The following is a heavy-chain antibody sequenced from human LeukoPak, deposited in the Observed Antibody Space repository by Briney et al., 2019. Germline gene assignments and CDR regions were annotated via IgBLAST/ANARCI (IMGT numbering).Heavy chain of an antibody. Sequence: SQTLSLTCTVSGGSISSGGYFWSWIRHHPGEGLGWIGYISYSGSTYYNPSLKSRVTISVDTSKNQFSLKLSSVSAADTAVYYCASAPYSSSSVDYWGQGTLVTVSS. D-gene: IGHD6-6*01. CDR3: ASAPYSSSSVDY. V-gene: IGHV4-31*03. CDR1: GGSISSGGYF. J-gene: IGHJ4*02. CDR2: ISYSGST.